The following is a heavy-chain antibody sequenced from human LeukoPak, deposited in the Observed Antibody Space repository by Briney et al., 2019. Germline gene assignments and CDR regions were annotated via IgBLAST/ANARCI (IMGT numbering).Heavy chain of an antibody. CDR2: IWYDGSNK. CDR3: AKASGIAVAGDFDY. D-gene: IGHD6-19*01. J-gene: IGHJ4*02. CDR1: GFTFSSYG. V-gene: IGHV3-30*02. Sequence: PGGSLRLSCAASGFTFSSYGMHWVRQAPGKGLEWVAVIWYDGSNKYYADSVKGRFTISRDNSKNTLYLQMNSLRAEDTAVYYCAKASGIAVAGDFDYWGQGTLVTVSS.